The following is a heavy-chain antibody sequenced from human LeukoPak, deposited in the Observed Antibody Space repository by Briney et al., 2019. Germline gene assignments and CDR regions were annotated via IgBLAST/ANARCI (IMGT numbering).Heavy chain of an antibody. CDR3: AAVIDY. V-gene: IGHV3-7*01. Sequence: PGGSLRLSCEASEFTFSSYWMSWVRQAPGKGLEWVANIKQDGSEKHYVDSVRGRFTVSRDNANNSVYLQMNNLRAEDTAVYYCAAVIDYWGQGTLVTVSS. J-gene: IGHJ4*02. CDR2: IKQDGSEK. CDR1: EFTFSSYW.